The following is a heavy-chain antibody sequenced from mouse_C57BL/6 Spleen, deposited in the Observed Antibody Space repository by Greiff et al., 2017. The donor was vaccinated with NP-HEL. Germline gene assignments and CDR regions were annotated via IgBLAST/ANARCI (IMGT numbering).Heavy chain of an antibody. D-gene: IGHD4-1*01. CDR1: GYAFSSSW. V-gene: IGHV1-82*01. CDR3: ARMGGTAWFAY. J-gene: IGHJ3*01. CDR2: IHPGDGDT. Sequence: VQLQQSGPELVKPGASVKISCKASGYAFSSSWMNWVKQRPGKGLEWIGRIHPGDGDTNYNGKFKGKATLTADTSSSTAYVQLRCQTSKNSAVYFCARMGGTAWFAYWGQGTLVTVSA.